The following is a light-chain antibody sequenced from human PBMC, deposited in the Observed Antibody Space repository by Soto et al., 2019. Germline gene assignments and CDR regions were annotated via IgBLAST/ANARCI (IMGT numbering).Light chain of an antibody. CDR3: QHYNNWPFT. Sequence: EIVMTQSPATLSVSPGERATLSCRASQSVSSNLAWYQQKPGQPPSLLIYGASARATGIPARFSGSGSGTEVTLTISNLQSEDFAVYYCQHYNNWPFTFGQGTKLEIK. CDR2: GAS. CDR1: QSVSSN. V-gene: IGKV3-15*01. J-gene: IGKJ2*01.